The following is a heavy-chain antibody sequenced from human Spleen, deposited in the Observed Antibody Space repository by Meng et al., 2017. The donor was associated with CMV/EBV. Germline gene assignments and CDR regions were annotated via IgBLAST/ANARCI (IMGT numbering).Heavy chain of an antibody. CDR1: GLTFSDYS. J-gene: IGHJ6*02. D-gene: IGHD6-13*01. CDR2: ISGSSTYT. CDR3: ARDIAAAGTYYYFFAMDV. Sequence: GESLKISCAASGLTFSDYSMNWVRQAPGKGLEWVSSISGSSTYTHYADSVKGRFTISRDNAKNSLYLQMNSLRAEDTAVYYCARDIAAAGTYYYFFAMDVWGQGTTVTVSS. V-gene: IGHV3-21*01.